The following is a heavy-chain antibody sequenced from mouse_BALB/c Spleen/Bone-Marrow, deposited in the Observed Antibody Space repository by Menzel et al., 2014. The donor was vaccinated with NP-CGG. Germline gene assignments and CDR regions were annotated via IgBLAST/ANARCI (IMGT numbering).Heavy chain of an antibody. CDR3: AREGNYFDY. J-gene: IGHJ2*01. Sequence: GKLMESGPGLVAPSQSLSITCTVSGFSLTVYGVNWVRQPPGKGLEWLGMIWGDGITDYNSAFKSRLSISKDDSKSQVFLKMNSLQTDDTAKYYCAREGNYFDYWGQGTTLTVSS. V-gene: IGHV2-6-7*01. CDR1: GFSLTVYG. CDR2: IWGDGIT.